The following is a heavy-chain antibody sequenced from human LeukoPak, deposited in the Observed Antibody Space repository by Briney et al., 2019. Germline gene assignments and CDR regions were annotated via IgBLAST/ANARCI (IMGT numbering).Heavy chain of an antibody. CDR1: GFTISTYG. V-gene: IGHV3-23*01. CDR2: ISGGTT. Sequence: PGGSLRLSCAASGFTISTYGMSWVRQAPGKGLEWVSSISGGTTYYADSVKGRFTISRDNSKNTVSLQMNSLRAEDTAVYYCAKSVYHSRNYWGQGTLVTVSS. CDR3: AKSVYHSRNY. J-gene: IGHJ4*02. D-gene: IGHD2/OR15-2a*01.